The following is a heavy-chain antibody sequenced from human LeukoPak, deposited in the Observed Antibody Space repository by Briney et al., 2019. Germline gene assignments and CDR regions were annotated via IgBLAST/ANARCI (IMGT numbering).Heavy chain of an antibody. Sequence: PGGSLRLSCAASGFTFSSYAMHWVRQAPGKGLEYVSAISSNGGGTYYANSVKGTFTISRDNSKNTLYLQMGSLRVEDMAVYYCAREDGRWELHYWGQGTLVTVSS. V-gene: IGHV3-64*01. D-gene: IGHD1-26*01. CDR2: ISSNGGGT. CDR3: AREDGRWELHY. J-gene: IGHJ4*02. CDR1: GFTFSSYA.